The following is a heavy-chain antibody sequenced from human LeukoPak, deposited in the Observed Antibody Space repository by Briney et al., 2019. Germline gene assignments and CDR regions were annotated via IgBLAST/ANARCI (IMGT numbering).Heavy chain of an antibody. CDR3: ARERVQLWSNYYYYGMDV. V-gene: IGHV1-69*13. D-gene: IGHD5-18*01. Sequence: SVKVSCKASGGTFSSYAISWVRQAPGQGLEWMGGIIPIFGTANYAQKFQGRATITADESTSTAYMELSSLRSEDTAVYYCARERVQLWSNYYYYGMDVWGQGTTVTVSS. CDR1: GGTFSSYA. CDR2: IIPIFGTA. J-gene: IGHJ6*02.